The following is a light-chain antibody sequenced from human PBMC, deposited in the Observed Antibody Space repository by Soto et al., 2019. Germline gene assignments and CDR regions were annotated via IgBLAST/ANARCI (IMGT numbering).Light chain of an antibody. V-gene: IGLV2-23*01. J-gene: IGLJ2*01. CDR3: GSYAGSDTLV. CDR1: RSDVGSYKL. Sequence: QSVLTQPASVSGSPGQSITISCTGTRSDVGSYKLVSWYQQHPGKAPKLMIYEDSERPSGVSNRFSGSKSGNTASLTLSGLRAEDEADYYCGSYAGSDTLVFGGGTKLTVL. CDR2: EDS.